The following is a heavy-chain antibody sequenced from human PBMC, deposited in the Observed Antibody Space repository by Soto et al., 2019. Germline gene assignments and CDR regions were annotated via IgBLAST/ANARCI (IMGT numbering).Heavy chain of an antibody. J-gene: IGHJ5*02. CDR2: INHSGST. Sequence: SDTLSLTCAVYGGSFSGYYWSWIRQPPGKGLEWIGEINHSGSTNYNPSLKSRVTISVDTSKNQFSLKLSSVTAADTAVYYCASRSDYGDYLDNWFDPWGQGTLVTVSS. CDR3: ASRSDYGDYLDNWFDP. CDR1: GGSFSGYY. V-gene: IGHV4-34*01. D-gene: IGHD4-17*01.